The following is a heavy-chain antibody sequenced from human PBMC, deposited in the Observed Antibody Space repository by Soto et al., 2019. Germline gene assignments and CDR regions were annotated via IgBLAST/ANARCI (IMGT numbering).Heavy chain of an antibody. J-gene: IGHJ6*02. D-gene: IGHD3-16*01. CDR3: AKFLGTPHPVMGQHYYYGKDV. Sequence: SGGSLRLSCAASGFTFSSYAMSWVRQAPGKGLEWVSAISGSGGSTYYADSVKGRFTISRDNPKNTLYLQMNSLRADDTAVYYCAKFLGTPHPVMGQHYYYGKDVWGQGTTVTVSS. CDR2: ISGSGGST. V-gene: IGHV3-23*01. CDR1: GFTFSSYA.